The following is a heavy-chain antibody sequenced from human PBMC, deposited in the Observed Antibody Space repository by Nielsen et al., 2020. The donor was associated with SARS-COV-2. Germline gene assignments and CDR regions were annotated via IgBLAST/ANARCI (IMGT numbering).Heavy chain of an antibody. Sequence: GESLKISCAASGFTFSSYGMHWVRQAPGKGLEWVAVISYDGSNKYYADSVKGRFTISRDNSKNTLYLQMNSLRAEDTAVYYCAKIGGSYWNYYYYGMDVWGQGTTVTVSS. D-gene: IGHD1-26*01. CDR2: ISYDGSNK. V-gene: IGHV3-30*18. CDR3: AKIGGSYWNYYYYGMDV. CDR1: GFTFSSYG. J-gene: IGHJ6*02.